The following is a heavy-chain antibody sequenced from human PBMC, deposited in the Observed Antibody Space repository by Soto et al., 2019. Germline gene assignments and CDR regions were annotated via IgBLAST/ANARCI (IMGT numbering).Heavy chain of an antibody. CDR2: IYPGDSDT. Sequence: GESLKISCKGSGYSFTSYWIGWVRQMPGKGLEWMGIIYPGDSDTRYSPSFQGQVTISADKSISTAYLQWSSLKASDTAMYYCARQRYCSSTSCYTGDYFDYWGQGTLVTVSS. CDR1: GYSFTSYW. D-gene: IGHD2-2*02. CDR3: ARQRYCSSTSCYTGDYFDY. V-gene: IGHV5-51*01. J-gene: IGHJ4*02.